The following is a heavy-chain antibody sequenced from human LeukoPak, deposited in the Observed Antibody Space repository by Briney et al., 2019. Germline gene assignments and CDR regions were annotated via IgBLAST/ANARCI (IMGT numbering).Heavy chain of an antibody. V-gene: IGHV3-48*03. Sequence: TGGSLRLSCAASGFTFSSYEMNWVRQAPGKGLEWVSYISSSGSTIYYADSVKGRFTISRDNAENSLYLQMNSLRAEDTAVYYCAELGITMIGGVWGKGTTATVSS. J-gene: IGHJ6*04. D-gene: IGHD3-10*02. CDR1: GFTFSSYE. CDR2: ISSSGSTI. CDR3: AELGITMIGGV.